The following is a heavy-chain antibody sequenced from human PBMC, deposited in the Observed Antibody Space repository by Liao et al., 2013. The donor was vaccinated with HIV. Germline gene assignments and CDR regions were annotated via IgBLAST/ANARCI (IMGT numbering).Heavy chain of an antibody. CDR2: IYSSGST. J-gene: IGHJ2*01. Sequence: QVQLQESGPGLVRPSETLSLTCTVSGGSISSHYWSWIRQPAGKGLEWIGRIYSSGSTNSNPFLKSRVTMSVDTSKNQFSLELSSVTAADTAVYYCARIYGGNGWYFDLWGRGTLVSVSS. V-gene: IGHV4-4*07. D-gene: IGHD4-23*01. CDR1: GGSISSHY. CDR3: ARIYGGNGWYFDL.